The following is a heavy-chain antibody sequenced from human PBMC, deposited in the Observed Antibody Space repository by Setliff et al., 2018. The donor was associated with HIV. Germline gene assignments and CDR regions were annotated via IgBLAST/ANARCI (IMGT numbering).Heavy chain of an antibody. V-gene: IGHV1-18*04. CDR1: GYTFTTYG. CDR2: INSYNGNT. Sequence: SVKVSCKASGYTFTTYGVNWVRQAPGQGLEWMGWINSYNGNTKFAQKFQGRVTMTTDTSTTTAFMELRSLKADDTGIYYCSRSGVPPYYYYGMDVWGQGTTVTVS. D-gene: IGHD3-10*01. CDR3: SRSGVPPYYYYGMDV. J-gene: IGHJ6*02.